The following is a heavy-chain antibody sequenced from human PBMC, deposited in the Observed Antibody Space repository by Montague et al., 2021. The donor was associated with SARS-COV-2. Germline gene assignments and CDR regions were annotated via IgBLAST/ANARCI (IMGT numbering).Heavy chain of an antibody. CDR2: ISYDGSNN. J-gene: IGHJ4*02. V-gene: IGHV3-30*04. CDR3: ALAPPGPMVRGVMAPFDF. CDR1: GFTFSSYS. Sequence: SLRLSCAASGFTFSSYSMHWVRQAPGKGLEWVAVISYDGSNNSYLDSVKGRFTISRDNSKNTLFLQMNSLRAEDTAVYYCALAPPGPMVRGVMAPFDFWGQGTLVTVSS. D-gene: IGHD3-10*01.